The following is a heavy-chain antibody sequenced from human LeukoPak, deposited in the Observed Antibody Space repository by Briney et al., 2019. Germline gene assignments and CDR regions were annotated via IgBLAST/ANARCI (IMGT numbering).Heavy chain of an antibody. CDR3: ARGAGSSWSGLIDY. CDR1: RFTFSSYW. Sequence: PGGSLRLSCAASRFTFSSYWMHWVRQAPGKGLVWVSRINSDGSNTGYADSVKGRFTISRDNAKNTLYLQMNSLSAEDTAVYYCARGAGSSWSGLIDYWGQGTLVTVSS. J-gene: IGHJ4*02. CDR2: INSDGSNT. V-gene: IGHV3-74*01. D-gene: IGHD6-13*01.